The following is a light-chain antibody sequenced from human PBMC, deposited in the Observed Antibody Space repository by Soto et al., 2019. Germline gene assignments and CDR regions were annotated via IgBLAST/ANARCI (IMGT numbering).Light chain of an antibody. CDR1: QSVTTY. Sequence: EIVLTQSPATLSLSPGERATLSCRASQSVTTYLAWYQQKPGQAPRLLIYGASTRATGIPARFSGSGSGTKFTLSISSLQSEDFAVYYCQQYNNWPITFGQGTRLEIK. CDR2: GAS. V-gene: IGKV3-15*01. J-gene: IGKJ5*01. CDR3: QQYNNWPIT.